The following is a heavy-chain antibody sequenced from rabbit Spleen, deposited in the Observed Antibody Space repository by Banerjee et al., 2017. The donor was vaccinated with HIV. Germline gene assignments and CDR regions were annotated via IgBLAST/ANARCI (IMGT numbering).Heavy chain of an antibody. CDR2: IYTGDGST. V-gene: IGHV1S40*01. Sequence: QSLEESGGGLVKPAASLTLTCTASGFSLSSGYDMCWVRQAPGKGLEWIAYIYTGDGSTYYASWVNGRFSISTTSSTTVTLQMTSLTAADTATYFCARGPGYVNWAYDLWGQGTLVTVS. CDR1: GFSLSSGYD. J-gene: IGHJ3*01. CDR3: ARGPGYVNWAYDL. D-gene: IGHD7-1*01.